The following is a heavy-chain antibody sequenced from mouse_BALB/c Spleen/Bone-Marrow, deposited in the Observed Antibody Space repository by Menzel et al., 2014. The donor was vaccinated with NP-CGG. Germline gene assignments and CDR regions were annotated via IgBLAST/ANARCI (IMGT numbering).Heavy chain of an antibody. CDR2: ISSGGST. V-gene: IGHV5-6-5*01. J-gene: IGHJ4*01. CDR3: VYGNYSYYYAMGF. CDR1: GFTFSSYA. Sequence: EVKLAESGGGLVKPGGSLKLSCAASGFTFSSYAMSWVRQTPEKRLEWVASISSGGSTFYPDSLKGRFTISRENARNILYLQMSSLRSEDTAMYCCVYGNYSYYYAMGFWGQGTSVTVSS. D-gene: IGHD2-1*01.